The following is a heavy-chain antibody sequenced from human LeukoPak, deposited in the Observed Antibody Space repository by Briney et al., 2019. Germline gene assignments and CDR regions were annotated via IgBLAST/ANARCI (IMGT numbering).Heavy chain of an antibody. CDR1: GGSISNYY. CDR2: IYYRGST. Sequence: SETLSLTCTVSGGSISNYYWSWIRQPPGKGLEWTGYIYYRGSTNYNPSLKSRVTISVDTSENQFSLKLSSVTAADTAVYYCARHVSGDGYQGLDYFDYWGQGTLVTVSS. J-gene: IGHJ4*02. V-gene: IGHV4-59*08. D-gene: IGHD5-24*01. CDR3: ARHVSGDGYQGLDYFDY.